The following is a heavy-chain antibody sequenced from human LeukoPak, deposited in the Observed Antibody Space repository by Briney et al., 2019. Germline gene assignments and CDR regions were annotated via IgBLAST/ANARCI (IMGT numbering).Heavy chain of an antibody. CDR3: ARRYYYNLGSFPFAF. CDR2: IHNSGTT. J-gene: IGHJ4*02. D-gene: IGHD3-10*01. V-gene: IGHV4-34*01. Sequence: SETLSLTYAVSGGPFSGYFWSWIRQSSGKGLEWIGEIHNSGTTNYNPSLNSRVTISEDTSKNQFYLNLSSVTAADTAVYYCARRYYYNLGSFPFAFWGQGTLVTVSS. CDR1: GGPFSGYF.